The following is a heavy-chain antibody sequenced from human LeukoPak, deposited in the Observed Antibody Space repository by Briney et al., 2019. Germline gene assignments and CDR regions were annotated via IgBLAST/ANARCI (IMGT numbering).Heavy chain of an antibody. CDR1: GFTFSSYA. D-gene: IGHD3-22*01. CDR3: ARAPLYYYDSSGYYEDY. V-gene: IGHV3-30*04. CDR2: ISYDGSNK. J-gene: IGHJ4*02. Sequence: GGSLRLSCAASGFTFSSYAMHWVRQAPGKGLEWVAVISYDGSNKYYADSVKGRFTISRDNAKNTLYLQMNSLRAEDTAVYYCARAPLYYYDSSGYYEDYWGQGTLVTVSS.